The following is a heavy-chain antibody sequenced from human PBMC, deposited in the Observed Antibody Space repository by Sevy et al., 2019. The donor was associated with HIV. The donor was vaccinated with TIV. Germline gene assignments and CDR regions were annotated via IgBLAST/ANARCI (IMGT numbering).Heavy chain of an antibody. CDR3: AKDLGSSRYYYFDS. CDR2: ISWNSGGI. D-gene: IGHD3-22*01. Sequence: GGSLRLSCAASGFTIDDYAMHWVRQAPGKGLEWVLGISWNSGGIGYADSVKGRLTISRDNAKNSLYLQMNSLRAEDMAVFYCAKDLGSSRYYYFDSWGQGTLVTVSS. V-gene: IGHV3-9*03. J-gene: IGHJ4*02. CDR1: GFTIDDYA.